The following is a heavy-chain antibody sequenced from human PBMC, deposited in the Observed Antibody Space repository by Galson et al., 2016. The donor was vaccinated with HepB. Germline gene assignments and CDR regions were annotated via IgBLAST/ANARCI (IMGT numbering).Heavy chain of an antibody. Sequence: SMRLSCAASGFTFSQRGMHWVRQAQGKGLEWVAADSLDGRRKFYADSVKGRFTISRDNSNNMLFLQMSSLRVDDTAVYYCAKRHEYCPPVGCSVDSWGQGTLVSVSS. V-gene: IGHV3-30*18. J-gene: IGHJ4*02. D-gene: IGHD2/OR15-2a*01. CDR3: AKRHEYCPPVGCSVDS. CDR1: GFTFSQRG. CDR2: DSLDGRRK.